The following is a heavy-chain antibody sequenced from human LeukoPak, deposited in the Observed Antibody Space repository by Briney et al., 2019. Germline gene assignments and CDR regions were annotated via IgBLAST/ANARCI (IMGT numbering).Heavy chain of an antibody. D-gene: IGHD6-13*01. V-gene: IGHV4-59*01. Sequence: SETLSLTCTVSGGSISSSYWSWIRQPPGKGLEWIGYIYYSGITNYNASLKRRVTISVDTSKNEFSLKLTSVTAADTAVYYCAKASGSSSWDYDYWGQGTLVTVSS. J-gene: IGHJ4*02. CDR3: AKASGSSSWDYDY. CDR1: GGSISSSY. CDR2: IYYSGIT.